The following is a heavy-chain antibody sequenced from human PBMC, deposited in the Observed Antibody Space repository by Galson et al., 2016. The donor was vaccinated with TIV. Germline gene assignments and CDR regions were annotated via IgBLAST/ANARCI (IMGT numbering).Heavy chain of an antibody. CDR1: GVSISSSTYY. J-gene: IGHJ2*01. CDR3: ARHANYFDSSGFPPYWHFDL. V-gene: IGHV4-39*01. CDR2: IYYSGGT. D-gene: IGHD3-22*01. Sequence: ETLSLTCTVSGVSISSSTYYWGWIRQPPGRGLEWIGTIYYSGGTYYNPSLKSRVTISVDTSKNQFSLRLRSVTAADTAVYYWARHANYFDSSGFPPYWHFDLWGRGTLVTVSS.